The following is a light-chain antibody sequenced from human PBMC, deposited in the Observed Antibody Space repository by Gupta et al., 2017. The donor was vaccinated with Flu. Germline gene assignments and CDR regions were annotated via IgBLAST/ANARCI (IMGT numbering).Light chain of an antibody. CDR1: ALPNQY. J-gene: IGLJ1*01. CDR2: KDN. V-gene: IGLV3-25*03. Sequence: SYEVTQPLSVSVSPGPTARITCSEDALPNQYSYWYQQKTGQAPILLIYKDNERHSGIPELFSCSSSGTTITLTISGVQAEDEAAYYYQSADSSGSYYVFGGGTTVTVL. CDR3: QSADSSGSYYV.